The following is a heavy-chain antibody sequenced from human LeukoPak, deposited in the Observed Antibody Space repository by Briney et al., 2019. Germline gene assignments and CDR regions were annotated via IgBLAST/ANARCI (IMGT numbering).Heavy chain of an antibody. D-gene: IGHD1-26*01. V-gene: IGHV4-59*12. Sequence: SETLSLTCTVSGGSLSSYYWSWIRQPPGKGLEWIGYMFYSGSTNYIPSLKSRVTISVDTSKNQFSLKLSSVTAADTAVYYCARHGPGGRNFDLLGPGTPGNVAS. CDR2: MFYSGST. J-gene: IGHJ4*01. CDR3: ARHGPGGRNFDL. CDR1: GGSLSSYY.